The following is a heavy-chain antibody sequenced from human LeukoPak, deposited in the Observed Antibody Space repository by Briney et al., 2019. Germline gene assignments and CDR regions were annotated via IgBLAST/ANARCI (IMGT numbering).Heavy chain of an antibody. CDR3: ARDPSLYSSSWYGNFDY. D-gene: IGHD6-13*01. V-gene: IGHV4-59*01. CDR1: GGSISSYY. J-gene: IGHJ4*02. CDR2: IYYSGST. Sequence: PSETLSLTYTVSGGSISSYYWSWIRQPPGKGLEWIGYIYYSGSTNYNPSLKSRVTISVDTSKNQFSLKLSSVTAADTAVYYCARDPSLYSSSWYGNFDYWGQGTLVTVSS.